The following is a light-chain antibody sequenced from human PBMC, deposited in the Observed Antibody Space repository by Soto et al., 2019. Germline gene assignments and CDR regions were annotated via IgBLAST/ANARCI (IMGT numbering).Light chain of an antibody. J-gene: IGKJ2*01. Sequence: TQMTQSPSSLSASVGDRVTITCRASQRIYRFVNLYQQRPGKAPSLLIYDASTLQGGVPSRFSGSGSGTDFTLTITNLQPEDFATYYCQQCNDFPYTFGQGTSLEIK. CDR1: QRIYRF. V-gene: IGKV1-39*01. CDR3: QQCNDFPYT. CDR2: DAS.